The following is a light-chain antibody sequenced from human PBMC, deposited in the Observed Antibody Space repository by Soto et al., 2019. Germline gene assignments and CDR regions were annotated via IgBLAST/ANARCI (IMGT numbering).Light chain of an antibody. Sequence: DFVMTQSPDSLAVSLGERATINCRSSQSVLSNSDNKNYLAWFQQKPGQPPKLLFYWASTRESGVPDRFSGSGSATDFTLTISSLQAEDVAVYYCQQYHSDPITFGQGTRREIK. V-gene: IGKV4-1*01. J-gene: IGKJ5*01. CDR2: WAS. CDR3: QQYHSDPIT. CDR1: QSVLSNSDNKNY.